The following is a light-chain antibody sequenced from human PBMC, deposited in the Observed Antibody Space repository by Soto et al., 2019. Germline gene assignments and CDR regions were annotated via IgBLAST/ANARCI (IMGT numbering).Light chain of an antibody. J-gene: IGKJ1*01. V-gene: IGKV1-5*01. CDR3: QQYQNSWT. Sequence: DIQMTQSPSSLSASVGDTVTITCRASQSISWWLAWYQKKEGKAPKLLIYDASSLESGVPSRFSGSGSGTEFTLTISSLQPDDFATYYCQQYQNSWTFGQGTKVDIK. CDR2: DAS. CDR1: QSISWW.